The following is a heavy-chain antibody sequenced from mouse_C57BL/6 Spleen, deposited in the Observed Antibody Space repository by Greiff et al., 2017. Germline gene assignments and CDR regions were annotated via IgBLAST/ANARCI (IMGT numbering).Heavy chain of an antibody. Sequence: VQLKESGAELVRPGASVKLSCTASGFNIKDDYMHWVKQRPEQGLAWIGWLDPENGDTEYASKFQGKATITADTSSNTAYLQLSSLTSEDTAVYYCTTWDGYYDYAMDYWGQGTSVTVSS. J-gene: IGHJ4*01. D-gene: IGHD2-3*01. CDR1: GFNIKDDY. V-gene: IGHV14-4*01. CDR3: TTWDGYYDYAMDY. CDR2: LDPENGDT.